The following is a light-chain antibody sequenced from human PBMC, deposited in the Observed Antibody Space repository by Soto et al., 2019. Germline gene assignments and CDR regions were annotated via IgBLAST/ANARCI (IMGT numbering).Light chain of an antibody. CDR2: DAS. Sequence: EIVLTQSPATLSLSPGERATLSCRASQSVRSYLAWYQQKPGQAPRPLIHDASNRATGIPARFSGSVSWTDVTLTISSLEPEDFAVYYCRQFSNWPQTFGQGTKVEIK. CDR3: RQFSNWPQT. V-gene: IGKV3-11*01. J-gene: IGKJ1*01. CDR1: QSVRSY.